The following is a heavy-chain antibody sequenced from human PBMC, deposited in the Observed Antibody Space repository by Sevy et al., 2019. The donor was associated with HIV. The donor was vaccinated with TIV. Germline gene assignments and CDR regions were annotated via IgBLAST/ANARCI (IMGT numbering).Heavy chain of an antibody. CDR2: IYTSGST. J-gene: IGHJ3*02. D-gene: IGHD3-22*01. CDR1: GGSISSGSYY. V-gene: IGHV4-61*02. Sequence: SETLSLTCTVSGGSISSGSYYWSWIRQPAGKGLEWIGRIYTSGSTNYNPSLKSRVTMSVDTSKNQFSLKLSSVTAADTAVYYCARIDYYDSILGAFDIWGQGTMVTVSS. CDR3: ARIDYYDSILGAFDI.